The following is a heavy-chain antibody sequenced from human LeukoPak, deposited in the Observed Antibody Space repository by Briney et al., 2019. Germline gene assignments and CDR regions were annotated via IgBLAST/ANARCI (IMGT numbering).Heavy chain of an antibody. CDR3: ARTDWFSFDY. D-gene: IGHD3-9*01. V-gene: IGHV3-7*04. CDR2: IKPDGTEI. Sequence: GGSLRLSCAASGFTFSNAWMSWVRQAPGKGLEWVATIKPDGTEIYYGDSVKGRFTISRDNAKNSLYVQMNSLRAEDTAVYYCARTDWFSFDYWGQGTLVTVSS. J-gene: IGHJ4*02. CDR1: GFTFSNAW.